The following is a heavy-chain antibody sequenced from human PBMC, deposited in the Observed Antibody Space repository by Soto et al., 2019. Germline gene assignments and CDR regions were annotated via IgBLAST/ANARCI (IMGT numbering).Heavy chain of an antibody. CDR2: INPNSGGT. J-gene: IGHJ4*02. D-gene: IGHD6-13*01. CDR1: GYTFTGYY. Sequence: GASVKVSCKASGYTFTGYYMHWVRQAPGQGLEWMGWINPNSGGTNYAQKFQGRVTMTRDTSISTAYMEMSRLRSDDTAVYYCARDRSIAAADYYFDYWGQGTLVTVSS. CDR3: ARDRSIAAADYYFDY. V-gene: IGHV1-2*02.